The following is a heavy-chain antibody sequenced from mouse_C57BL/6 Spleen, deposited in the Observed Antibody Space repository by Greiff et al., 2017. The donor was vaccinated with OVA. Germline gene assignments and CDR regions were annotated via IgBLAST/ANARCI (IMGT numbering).Heavy chain of an antibody. CDR2: ISSGSSTI. Sequence: EVQLVESGGGLVKPGGSLKLSCAASGFTFSDYGMHWVRQAPEKGLEWVAYISSGSSTIYYADTVKGRFTISRDNAKNTLFLQMTSLRSEDTAMYYCARLYYGSSSHWYFDVWGTGTTVTVSS. CDR3: ARLYYGSSSHWYFDV. D-gene: IGHD1-1*01. J-gene: IGHJ1*03. CDR1: GFTFSDYG. V-gene: IGHV5-17*01.